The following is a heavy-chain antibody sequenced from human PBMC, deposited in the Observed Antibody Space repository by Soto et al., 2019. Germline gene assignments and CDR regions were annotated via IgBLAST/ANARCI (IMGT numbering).Heavy chain of an antibody. CDR2: FDPEDGET. Sequence: ASVKVSWKVSGYTLTERSMHSVRQAPGKGLEWMGGFDPEDGETIYAQKFQGRVTMTEDTSTDTAYMELSSLRSEDTDVYYCATGYTYGFDYWGQGTLVTVSS. CDR3: ATGYTYGFDY. D-gene: IGHD5-18*01. J-gene: IGHJ4*02. V-gene: IGHV1-24*01. CDR1: GYTLTERS.